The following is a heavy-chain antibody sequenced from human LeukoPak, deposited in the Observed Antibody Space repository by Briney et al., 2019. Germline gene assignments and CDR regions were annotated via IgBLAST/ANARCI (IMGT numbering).Heavy chain of an antibody. CDR2: MNPNIGNT. CDR1: GYTFTSYD. D-gene: IGHD6-13*01. V-gene: IGHV1-8*03. Sequence: ASVKVSCKASGYTFTSYDINWLRQATGQGLEWMGWMNPNIGNTGYAQKFQGRVTITRKTSIGTPNLKLRTAISGETAVYYCGGVGIAAAGGLDYWGQGTLVTVSS. CDR3: GGVGIAAAGGLDY. J-gene: IGHJ4*02.